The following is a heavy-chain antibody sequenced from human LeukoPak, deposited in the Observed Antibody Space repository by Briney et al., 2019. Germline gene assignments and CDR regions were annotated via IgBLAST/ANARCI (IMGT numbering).Heavy chain of an antibody. J-gene: IGHJ3*02. CDR1: GFTFSSYG. CDR3: AKDLAYYDSSGYFAFDI. Sequence: GRSLRVSCAASGFTFSSYGMHWVRQAPGKGLEWVAVISYDGSNKYYADSVKGRFTISRDNSKNTLYLQMNSLRAEDTAVYYCAKDLAYYDSSGYFAFDIWGQGTMVTVSS. CDR2: ISYDGSNK. D-gene: IGHD3-22*01. V-gene: IGHV3-30*18.